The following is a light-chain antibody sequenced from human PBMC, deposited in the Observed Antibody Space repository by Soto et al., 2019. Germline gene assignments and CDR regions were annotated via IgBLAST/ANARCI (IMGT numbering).Light chain of an antibody. CDR3: HQSIK. V-gene: IGKV3D-11*01. CDR1: QFFSRY. CDR2: DTS. J-gene: IGKJ5*01. Sequence: ELALTQSPTTLSLSRGERSSLSCRASQFFSRYLAWYAQIPRQPXRAXIYDTSNMVTGIPARFSASRPGTHFTLTISSLEPEDFAVYFCHQSIKFGQGTRLEIK.